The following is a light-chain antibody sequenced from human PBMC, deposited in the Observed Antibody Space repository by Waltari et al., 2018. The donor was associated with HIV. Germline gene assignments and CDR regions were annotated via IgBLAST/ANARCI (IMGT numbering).Light chain of an antibody. CDR2: SND. CDR1: SSHIGRTT. V-gene: IGLV1-44*01. J-gene: IGLJ3*02. Sequence: QSVLTQPPPASEPPGQMVTIPCSGVSSHIGRTTVAWYQQVPGMAPKLLIYSNDQRPSGIPDRFSGSKSGTSASLAVSGLQSEDEADYYCAAWDDSLNVWVFGGGTKLTVL. CDR3: AAWDDSLNVWV.